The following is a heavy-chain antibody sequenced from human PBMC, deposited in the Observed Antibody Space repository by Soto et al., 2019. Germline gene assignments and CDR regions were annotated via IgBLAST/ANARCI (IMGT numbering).Heavy chain of an antibody. D-gene: IGHD3-10*01. CDR2: INPKFGDT. CDR1: GYTFTAYY. V-gene: IGHV1-2*02. Sequence: QVQLVQSGAEVKEPGDSVRVSCEASGYTFTAYYIHWVRQAPGQGLEWMGWINPKFGDTTYAQDFQGRVSMTRDMYNRTVYMELSRLTSDDTAIYYCARNIDYYYGPGSGNGHGFWGQGTTVTVFS. J-gene: IGHJ6*02. CDR3: ARNIDYYYGPGSGNGHGF.